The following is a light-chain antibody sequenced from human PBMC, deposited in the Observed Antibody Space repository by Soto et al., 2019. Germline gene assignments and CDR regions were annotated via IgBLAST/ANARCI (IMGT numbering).Light chain of an antibody. V-gene: IGLV3-21*04. J-gene: IGLJ2*01. CDR3: QVWDSSSDRVI. Sequence: SYELTQPPSVSVAPGKTARITCGGNNIGSKSVHWYQQQPGQAPVLVIYSDSDRPSGIPERFSGSNSGNTPTLTISRVEAGDEADYYCQVWDSSSDRVIFGGGTKVTVL. CDR1: NIGSKS. CDR2: SDS.